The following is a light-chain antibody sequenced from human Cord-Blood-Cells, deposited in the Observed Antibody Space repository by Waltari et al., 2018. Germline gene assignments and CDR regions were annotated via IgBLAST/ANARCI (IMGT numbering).Light chain of an antibody. CDR3: MQALQTRIT. CDR2: LGS. Sequence: PGEPASISCRSSQSLLHSNGYNYLDWYLQKPGQSPQLLIYLGSNRASGVPDRFSGSGSGTDFTLKISRVEAEDVGVYYCMQALQTRITFGQGTRLEIK. J-gene: IGKJ5*01. CDR1: QSLLHSNGYNY. V-gene: IGKV2-28*01.